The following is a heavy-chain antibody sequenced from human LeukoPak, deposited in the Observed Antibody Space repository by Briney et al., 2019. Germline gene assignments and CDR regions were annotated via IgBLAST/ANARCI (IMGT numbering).Heavy chain of an antibody. CDR2: IYYSGST. Sequence: PSETLSLTCTVSGGSISSYYWSWIRQPPGKGLEWIGYIYYSGSTNYNPSLKSRVTISVDTSENQFSLKLSSVTAADTAVYYCARRRLGRYHEYYFDYWGQGTLVTVSS. V-gene: IGHV4-59*01. D-gene: IGHD2-2*01. CDR3: ARRRLGRYHEYYFDY. J-gene: IGHJ4*02. CDR1: GGSISSYY.